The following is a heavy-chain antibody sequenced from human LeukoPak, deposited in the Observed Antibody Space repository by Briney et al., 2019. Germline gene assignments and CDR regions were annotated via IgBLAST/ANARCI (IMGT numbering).Heavy chain of an antibody. CDR3: ARAYCGGDCSSDWFDP. V-gene: IGHV4-39*07. Sequence: SETLSLTCTVSGGSISSSSYYWGWIRQPPGKGLEWIGSIYYSGSTYYNPSLKSRVTISVDTSKNQFSLKLSSVTAADTAVYYCARAYCGGDCSSDWFDPWGQGTLVTVSS. J-gene: IGHJ5*02. D-gene: IGHD2-21*02. CDR2: IYYSGST. CDR1: GGSISSSSYY.